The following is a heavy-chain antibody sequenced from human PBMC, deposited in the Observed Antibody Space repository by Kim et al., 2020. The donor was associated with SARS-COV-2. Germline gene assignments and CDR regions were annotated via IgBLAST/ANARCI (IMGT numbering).Heavy chain of an antibody. V-gene: IGHV1-69*08. Sequence: SVKVSCKASGGTFKSYTLSWVRQAPRKGLEWMGRIAPMLDKTDYAQQFQGRFTITADESTSTVFMQLSSLSSEDTAIHYCARVASLLGEDYWGQGTLVT. CDR1: GGTFKSYT. CDR3: ARVASLLGEDY. J-gene: IGHJ4*02. CDR2: IAPMLDKT. D-gene: IGHD3-16*01.